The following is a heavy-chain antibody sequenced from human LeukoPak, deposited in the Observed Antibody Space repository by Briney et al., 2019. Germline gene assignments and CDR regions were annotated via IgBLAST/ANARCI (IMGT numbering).Heavy chain of an antibody. V-gene: IGHV4-34*01. Sequence: PSETLSLTCAVYGGSFSGYYWSWIRQPPGKGLGWVGEINHSGSTNYNPSLKSRVTISVDTSKNQFSLKLSSVTAADTAVYYCARGGELRYAFDIWGQGTMVTVSS. D-gene: IGHD1-26*01. CDR2: INHSGST. CDR1: GGSFSGYY. CDR3: ARGGELRYAFDI. J-gene: IGHJ3*02.